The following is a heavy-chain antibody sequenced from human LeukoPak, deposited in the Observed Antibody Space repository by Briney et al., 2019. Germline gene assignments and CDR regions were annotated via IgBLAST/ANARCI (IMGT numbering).Heavy chain of an antibody. CDR2: IYYSGNT. CDR1: GGSIRNTIYY. V-gene: IGHV4-39*01. J-gene: IGHJ4*02. D-gene: IGHD6-19*01. Sequence: SETLSLTCTVSGGSIRNTIYYWAWIRQPPGKGLEWIGSIYYSGNTYYNPSLKSRVTISVDTSKSQFSLKLSSVTAADTAVYYCARPLYSSGWHFDYWGQGTLVTVSS. CDR3: ARPLYSSGWHFDY.